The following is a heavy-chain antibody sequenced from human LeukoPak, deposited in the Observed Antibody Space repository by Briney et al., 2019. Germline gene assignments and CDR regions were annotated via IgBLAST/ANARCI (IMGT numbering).Heavy chain of an antibody. D-gene: IGHD4-17*01. CDR2: INHSGST. V-gene: IGHV4-34*01. J-gene: IGHJ4*02. CDR1: GGSFSGYH. Sequence: SETLSLTCAVYGGSFSGYHWSWIRQPPGKGLEWIGEINHSGSTNYNPSLKSRVTISVDTSKNQFSLKLSSVTAADTAVYYCARGKYGDYGLDYWGQGTLVTVSS. CDR3: ARGKYGDYGLDY.